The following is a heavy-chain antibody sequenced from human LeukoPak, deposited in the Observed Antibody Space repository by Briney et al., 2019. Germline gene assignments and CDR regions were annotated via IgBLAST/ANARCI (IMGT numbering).Heavy chain of an antibody. CDR2: IIPILGIA. V-gene: IGHV1-69*04. CDR3: ARDGYDSSPDY. J-gene: IGHJ4*02. Sequence: ASVEVSCKASGGTFSSYAISWVRQAPGQGLEWMGRIIPILGIANYAQKFQGRVTITADKSTSTAYMELSSLRSEDTAVYYCARDGYDSSPDYWGQGTLVTVSS. CDR1: GGTFSSYA. D-gene: IGHD3-22*01.